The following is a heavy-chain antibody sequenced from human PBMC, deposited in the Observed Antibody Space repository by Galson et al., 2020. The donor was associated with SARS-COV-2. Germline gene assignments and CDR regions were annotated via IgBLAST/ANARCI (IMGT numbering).Heavy chain of an antibody. CDR1: GYTFTSYG. D-gene: IGHD2-2*01. CDR3: ARNVPAAIWYYYYCMDV. V-gene: IGHV1-18*01. J-gene: IGHJ6*03. Sequence: ASVKVSCKASGYTFTSYGISWVRQAPGQGLEWMGWISAYNGNTNYAQKLQGRVTMTTDTSTSTAYMELRSLRSDDTAVYYCARNVPAAIWYYYYCMDVWGKGTTVTVSS. CDR2: ISAYNGNT.